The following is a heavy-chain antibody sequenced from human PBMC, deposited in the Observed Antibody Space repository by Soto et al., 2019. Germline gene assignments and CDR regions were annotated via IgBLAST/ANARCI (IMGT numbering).Heavy chain of an antibody. D-gene: IGHD6-19*01. Sequence: QVRLVQSGAEVKNPGASVKVSCKVSGYTLSKISMHWVRQAPGKGLEWMGGFDPGSGETIYAQKFQGRVTMIEDTVTDTAYMELRSLRSEDTAVYYCATGIAVAGTGFYFDYWGQGVLVAVSA. CDR3: ATGIAVAGTGFYFDY. CDR1: GYTLSKIS. V-gene: IGHV1-24*01. J-gene: IGHJ4*02. CDR2: FDPGSGET.